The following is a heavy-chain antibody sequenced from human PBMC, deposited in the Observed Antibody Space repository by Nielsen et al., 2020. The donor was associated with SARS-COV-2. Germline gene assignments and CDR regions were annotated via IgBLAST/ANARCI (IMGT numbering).Heavy chain of an antibody. J-gene: IGHJ4*02. CDR2: ISYDGSNK. D-gene: IGHD3-10*01. V-gene: IGHV3-30-3*01. CDR3: AREPRLIGALDY. CDR1: GFTFSSYA. Sequence: GGSLRLSCAASGFTFSSYAMHWVCQAPGKGLEWVAVISYDGSNKYYADSVKGRFTISRDNSKNTLYLQMNSLRAEDTAVYYCAREPRLIGALDYWGQGTLVTVSS.